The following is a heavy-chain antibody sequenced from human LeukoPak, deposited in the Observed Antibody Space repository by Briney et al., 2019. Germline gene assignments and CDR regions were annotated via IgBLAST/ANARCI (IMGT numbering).Heavy chain of an antibody. D-gene: IGHD3-22*01. CDR3: ARWWGPTMIVVAIDY. CDR1: GFTFSSYA. Sequence: GGSLRLSCAASGFTFSSYAMSWVRQAPGKGLEWVSAISGSGGSTYYADSVKGRFTISRDNSKNTLYLQMNSLRAEDTAVYYCARWWGPTMIVVAIDYWGQGTLVTVSS. CDR2: ISGSGGST. V-gene: IGHV3-23*01. J-gene: IGHJ4*02.